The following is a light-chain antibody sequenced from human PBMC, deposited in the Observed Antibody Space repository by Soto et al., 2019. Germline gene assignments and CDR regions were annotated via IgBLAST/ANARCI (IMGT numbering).Light chain of an antibody. CDR2: GAS. J-gene: IGKJ2*01. Sequence: EIVMTQSPATLSVSPGERATLSCRASQSVSSSLAWYQQKPGQPPRLLIYGASTRATGIPARFSGSGSGTEFTLTISSLQSEDFAVYHCQQHNNWPMYTFGQGTKLEIK. V-gene: IGKV3-15*01. CDR1: QSVSSS. CDR3: QQHNNWPMYT.